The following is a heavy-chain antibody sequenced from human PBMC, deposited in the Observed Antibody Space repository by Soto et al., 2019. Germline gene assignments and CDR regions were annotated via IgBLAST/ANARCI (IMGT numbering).Heavy chain of an antibody. V-gene: IGHV3-23*01. CDR1: GFTFGSYA. J-gene: IGHJ4*02. CDR2: ISGSGGST. D-gene: IGHD6-6*01. Sequence: PGGSLRLSCAASGFTFGSYAMSWVRQAPGKGLEWVSAISGSGGSTYYADSVRGRFTISRDNSKNTLYLQMNSLRAEDTAVYYCAKDRSAAHGAAIFDYWGQGTLVTVSS. CDR3: AKDRSAAHGAAIFDY.